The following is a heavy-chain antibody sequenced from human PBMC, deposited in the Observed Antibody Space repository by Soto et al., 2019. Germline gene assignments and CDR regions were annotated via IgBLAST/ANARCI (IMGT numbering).Heavy chain of an antibody. CDR3: ARVLVHTIFGVVHAGGMEV. J-gene: IGHJ6*02. CDR2: IIPIFGTA. V-gene: IGHV1-69*01. Sequence: QVQLVQSGADVKKPGSSVKVSCKASGGRFSSYAISWVRQAPGQGLEWMGGIIPIFGTANYAQKLQGRVTITADESTSTAYMELSSLRSEDTAVYYCARVLVHTIFGVVHAGGMEVWGQGTTGTGSS. D-gene: IGHD3-3*01. CDR1: GGRFSSYA.